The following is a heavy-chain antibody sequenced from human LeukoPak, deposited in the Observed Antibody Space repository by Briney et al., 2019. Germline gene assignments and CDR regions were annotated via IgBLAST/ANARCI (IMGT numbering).Heavy chain of an antibody. CDR2: IYYSGST. CDR1: GGSISGSSYY. J-gene: IGHJ4*02. V-gene: IGHV4-39*01. Sequence: PSETLSLTCTVSGGSISGSSYYWGWIRQPPGKGLEWIGSIYYSGSTYYNPSLKSRVTISVDTSKNQFSLKLSSVTAADTAVYYCARHSSGWYASAFDYWGQGTLVTVSS. CDR3: ARHSSGWYASAFDY. D-gene: IGHD6-19*01.